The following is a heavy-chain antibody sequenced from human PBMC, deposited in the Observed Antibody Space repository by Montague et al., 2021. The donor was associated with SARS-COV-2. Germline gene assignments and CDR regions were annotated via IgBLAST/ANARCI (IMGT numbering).Heavy chain of an antibody. V-gene: IGHV4-34*01. J-gene: IGHJ6*02. CDR3: ARVRYYGSGASLGMDV. CDR2: INHSGST. D-gene: IGHD3-10*01. Sequence: SETLSLTCAVYGGSFSGYYWSWIRQPPGKGLEWIGEINHSGSTNYNPSLTSRVTISVDTSKNQFSLKLSPVAAADTAVYYCARVRYYGSGASLGMDVWGQGTTVTVSS. CDR1: GGSFSGYY.